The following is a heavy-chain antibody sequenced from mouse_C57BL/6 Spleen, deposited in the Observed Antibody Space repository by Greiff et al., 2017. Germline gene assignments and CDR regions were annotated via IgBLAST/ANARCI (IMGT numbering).Heavy chain of an antibody. CDR2: IHPNSGST. V-gene: IGHV1-64*01. Sequence: QVQLQQPGAELVKPGASVKLSCKASGYTFTSYWMHWVKQRPGQGLEWIGMIHPNSGSTNYNDKFKNKATLTVDKSSSTAYMQLSSLTSEDSAVYYCARVWDYAMDYWGQGTSVTVSS. J-gene: IGHJ4*01. CDR1: GYTFTSYW. D-gene: IGHD4-1*01. CDR3: ARVWDYAMDY.